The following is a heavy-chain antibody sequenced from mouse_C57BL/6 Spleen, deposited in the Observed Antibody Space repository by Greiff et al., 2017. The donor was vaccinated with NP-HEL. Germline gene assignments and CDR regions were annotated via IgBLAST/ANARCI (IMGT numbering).Heavy chain of an antibody. D-gene: IGHD1-1*01. V-gene: IGHV1-18*01. J-gene: IGHJ3*01. CDR1: GYTFTDYN. CDR2: INPNNGGT. Sequence: VQLQQSGPELVKPGASVKIPCKASGYTFTDYNMDWVKQSHGKSLEWIGDINPNNGGTIYNQKFKGKATLTVDKSSSTAYMELRSLTSEDTAVYYCARMEYYGSWFAYWGQGTLVTVSA. CDR3: ARMEYYGSWFAY.